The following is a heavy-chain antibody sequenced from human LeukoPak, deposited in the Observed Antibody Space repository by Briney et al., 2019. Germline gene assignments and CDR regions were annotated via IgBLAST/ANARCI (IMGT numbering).Heavy chain of an antibody. D-gene: IGHD2/OR15-2a*01. J-gene: IGHJ4*02. CDR1: GFSFNNYW. V-gene: IGHV3-7*01. CDR2: INEDGSWS. CDR3: ATEIGGGPYYFDY. Sequence: PGGSLRLSCAASGFSFNNYWMTWVRQAPGKGLEWLGNINEDGSWSHHVDSVSGRFTISRDNAKNSLYLEMNSLTGEDTAVYYCATEIGGGPYYFDYWGQGTLVTVSS.